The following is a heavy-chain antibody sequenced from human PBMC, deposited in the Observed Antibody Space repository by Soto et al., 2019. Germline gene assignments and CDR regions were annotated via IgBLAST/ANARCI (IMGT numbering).Heavy chain of an antibody. CDR3: ARHLLNWGSYRLSHFDY. CDR2: IYYSEST. Sequence: PSETLSLTCTVSGGSISSYYWSWIRQPPGKGLEWIGYIYYSESTNYNPSLKSRVTISVDTSKNQFSLKLSSVTAADTAVYYCARHLLNWGSYRLSHFDYWGQGTLVTVYS. J-gene: IGHJ4*02. V-gene: IGHV4-59*08. CDR1: GGSISSYY. D-gene: IGHD3-16*02.